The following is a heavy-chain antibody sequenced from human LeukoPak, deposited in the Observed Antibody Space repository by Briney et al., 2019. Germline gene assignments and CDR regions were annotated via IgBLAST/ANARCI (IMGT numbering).Heavy chain of an antibody. CDR3: ARFRGDYGDYGGDY. Sequence: PSETLSLTCAVYGGSFSGYYWSWIRQPPGKGLEWIGEINHSGSTNYNPSLKSRVTISVDTSKNQFSLKLSSVTAADTAVYYCARFRGDYGDYGGDYWGQGTLVTVSS. CDR2: INHSGST. J-gene: IGHJ4*02. D-gene: IGHD4-17*01. CDR1: GGSFSGYY. V-gene: IGHV4-34*01.